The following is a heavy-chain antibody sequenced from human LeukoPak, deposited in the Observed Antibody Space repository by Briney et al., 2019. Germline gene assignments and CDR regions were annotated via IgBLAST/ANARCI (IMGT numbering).Heavy chain of an antibody. Sequence: GGSLRLSCAGSGFTFSSYEMSWVRQAPGKGLEWVSYISNTGSVTYYADSVKGRFTISRDNARNPLFLQMNSLRAEDTAVYYCAKPPRLGYCSSTSCYLDYWGQGTLVTVSS. J-gene: IGHJ4*02. CDR3: AKPPRLGYCSSTSCYLDY. CDR1: GFTFSSYE. CDR2: ISNTGSVT. D-gene: IGHD2-2*01. V-gene: IGHV3-48*03.